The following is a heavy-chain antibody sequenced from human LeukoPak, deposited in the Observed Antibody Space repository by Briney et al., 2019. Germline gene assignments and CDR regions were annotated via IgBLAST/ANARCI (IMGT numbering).Heavy chain of an antibody. J-gene: IGHJ4*02. CDR3: ARAMRVDRFFDY. Sequence: SQILSLTCTVSGGSFNSGSYYWSWIRQPAGKGLEWVGRIYTSGSTNYNPSLKSRVTISVDTSKNQFSLQLTSVTAADTAVYYCARAMRVDRFFDYWGQGILVTVSS. V-gene: IGHV4-61*02. D-gene: IGHD5-12*01. CDR1: GGSFNSGSYY. CDR2: IYTSGST.